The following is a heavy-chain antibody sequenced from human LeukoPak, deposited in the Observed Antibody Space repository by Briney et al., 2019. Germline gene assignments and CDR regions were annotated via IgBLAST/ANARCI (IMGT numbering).Heavy chain of an antibody. J-gene: IGHJ4*02. V-gene: IGHV4-34*01. CDR2: INHSGST. CDR1: GGSFSGYY. CDR3: ARAGVLKTYYYGSGSCPDY. D-gene: IGHD3-10*01. Sequence: KPSETLSLTCAVYGGSFSGYYWSWIRQPPGKGLEWIGEINHSGSTNYNPSLKSRVTISVDTSKNQFSLKLSSVTAADTAVYYCARAGVLKTYYYGSGSCPDYWGQGTLVTVSS.